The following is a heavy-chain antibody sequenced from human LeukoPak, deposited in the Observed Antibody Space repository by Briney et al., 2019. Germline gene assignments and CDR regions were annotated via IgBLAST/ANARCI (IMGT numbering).Heavy chain of an antibody. CDR3: AKESYGDYASYFDY. J-gene: IGHJ4*02. D-gene: IGHD4-17*01. CDR1: GFTFSSYD. CDR2: IWYDGSNK. V-gene: IGHV3-33*06. Sequence: GGSLRLSCAASGFTFSSYDMHWVRQAPGKGLEWVAVIWYDGSNKYYADSVKGRFTISRDNSKNTLYLQMDSLRAADTAVYYCAKESYGDYASYFDYWGQGTLVTVSS.